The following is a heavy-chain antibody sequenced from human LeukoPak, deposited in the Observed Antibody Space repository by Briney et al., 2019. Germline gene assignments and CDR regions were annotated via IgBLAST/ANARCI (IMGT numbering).Heavy chain of an antibody. Sequence: KAGGSLRLSCAASGFTFSSSNMNWVRQAPGKGLEWVSSISSSSSYIYYADSVKGRFTVSRDNAKNSLYLQMNSLRAEDTAVYYCARDFVGAHDYWGQGTLVTVSS. V-gene: IGHV3-21*01. CDR3: ARDFVGAHDY. D-gene: IGHD1-26*01. CDR1: GFTFSSSN. CDR2: ISSSSSYI. J-gene: IGHJ4*02.